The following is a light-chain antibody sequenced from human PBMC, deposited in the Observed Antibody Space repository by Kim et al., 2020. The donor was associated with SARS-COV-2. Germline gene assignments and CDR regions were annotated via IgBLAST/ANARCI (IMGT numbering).Light chain of an antibody. V-gene: IGLV1-47*01. CDR2: RNN. J-gene: IGLJ3*02. CDR3: AAWDDSLSGRV. CDR1: SSNIGSNT. Sequence: QSVLTQPPSASGTPGQRVTISCSGSSSNIGSNTVNWYQQLPGTAPKLLIYRNNQRPSGVPDRFSGSKSGTSASLAISGLRSEDEADYYCAAWDDSLSGRVFGGGTQLTVL.